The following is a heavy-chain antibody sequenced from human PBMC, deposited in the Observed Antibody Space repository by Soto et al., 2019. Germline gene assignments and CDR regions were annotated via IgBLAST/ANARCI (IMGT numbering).Heavy chain of an antibody. V-gene: IGHV3-23*01. CDR2: ISGSGGTT. Sequence: EVQLLESGGGLVQPGGSLRLSCAASGFTFSNYAMSWVRQAPGKGLEWVSTISGSGGTTYYADSVKGRFTISRDNSKNTLYLQMNSLRAEDTAVYYCAKDKIWGAAAGPALLDYWGQGTPVTLSS. D-gene: IGHD6-13*01. CDR3: AKDKIWGAAAGPALLDY. J-gene: IGHJ4*02. CDR1: GFTFSNYA.